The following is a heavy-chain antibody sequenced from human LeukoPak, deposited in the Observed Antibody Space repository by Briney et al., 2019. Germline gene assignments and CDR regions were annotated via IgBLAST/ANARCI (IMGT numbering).Heavy chain of an antibody. Sequence: PSGTLSLTCTVSSGSISGHYWSWIRQPPGKGLEWIGYIYSSGSTDYNPPLKSRVTISEDTSRNQSSLKLSSVTAADKAVYYCAMGYGGNSDNYWGQGTLVTVSS. CDR3: AMGYGGNSDNY. CDR2: IYSSGST. J-gene: IGHJ4*02. CDR1: SGSISGHY. V-gene: IGHV4-59*11. D-gene: IGHD4-23*01.